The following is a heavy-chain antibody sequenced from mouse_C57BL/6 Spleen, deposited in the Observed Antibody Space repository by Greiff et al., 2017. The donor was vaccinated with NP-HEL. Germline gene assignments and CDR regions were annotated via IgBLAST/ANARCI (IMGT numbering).Heavy chain of an antibody. CDR3: ARQIYGSSYFDY. CDR2: IYPGDGDT. D-gene: IGHD1-1*01. CDR1: GYAFSSSW. Sequence: VKLQESGPELVKPGASVKISCKASGYAFSSSWMNWVKQRPGKGLEWIGRIYPGDGDTNYNGKFKGKATLTADKSSSTAYMQLSSLTSEDSAVYFCARQIYGSSYFDYWGQGTTLTVSS. V-gene: IGHV1-82*01. J-gene: IGHJ2*01.